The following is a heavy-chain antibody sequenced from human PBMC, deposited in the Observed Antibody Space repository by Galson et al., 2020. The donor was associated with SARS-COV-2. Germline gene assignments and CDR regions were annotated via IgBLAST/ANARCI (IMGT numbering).Heavy chain of an antibody. CDR1: GFRFTSYW. Sequence: GESLKISCKASGFRFTSYWIGWVRQLPGKGLEWMGIIYPDDSDTRYSPSFQGRVTMSADESINTAYLQWSSLKASDTAMYYCARATGMYDISGYKPLLDPFDVWGQGTMVTVSS. D-gene: IGHD3-22*01. CDR2: IYPDDSDT. J-gene: IGHJ3*01. CDR3: ARATGMYDISGYKPLLDPFDV. V-gene: IGHV5-51*01.